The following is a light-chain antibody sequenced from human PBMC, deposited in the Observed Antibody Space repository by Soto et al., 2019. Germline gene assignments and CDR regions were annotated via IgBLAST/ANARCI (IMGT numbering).Light chain of an antibody. CDR3: QQYGSSPRT. J-gene: IGKJ1*01. CDR2: DAS. V-gene: IGKV3-20*01. Sequence: MTQSPDTLSVSLGERATLSCRASQSLRSSLAWYQQKPGQAPRLLIYDASTRATGIPARFSGSGSGTDFTLTISRLEPEDFAVYYCQQYGSSPRTFGQGTKVDIK. CDR1: QSLRSS.